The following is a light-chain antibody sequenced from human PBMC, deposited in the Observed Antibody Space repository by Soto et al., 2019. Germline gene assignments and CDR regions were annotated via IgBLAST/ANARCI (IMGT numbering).Light chain of an antibody. J-gene: IGLJ1*01. V-gene: IGLV2-11*01. Sequence: QSVLTQPRSVSGSPGQSVTISCTGTSSDVGGYNYVSWYQHHLGKDPKLMIYDVSKRPSGVSDRFSGSKSGNTASLTISGLQADDEADYYCCSYAGSYIFYVFGTGTKLTVL. CDR2: DVS. CDR3: CSYAGSYIFYV. CDR1: SSDVGGYNY.